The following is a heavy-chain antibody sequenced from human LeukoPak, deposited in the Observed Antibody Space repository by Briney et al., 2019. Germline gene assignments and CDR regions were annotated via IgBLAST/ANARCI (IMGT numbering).Heavy chain of an antibody. D-gene: IGHD6-19*01. J-gene: IGHJ4*02. CDR3: ARGPISPMSSGPPDY. Sequence: PSETLSLTCAVYGGSFSGYYWSWIRQPPGKGLEWIGEINHSGSTNYNPSLKSRVTISVDTSKNQFSLKLSSVTAADTAAYYCARGPISPMSSGPPDYWGQGTLVTVSS. V-gene: IGHV4-34*01. CDR1: GGSFSGYY. CDR2: INHSGST.